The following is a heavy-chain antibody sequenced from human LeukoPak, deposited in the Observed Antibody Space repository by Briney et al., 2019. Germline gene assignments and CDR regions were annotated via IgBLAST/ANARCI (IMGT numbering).Heavy chain of an antibody. J-gene: IGHJ4*02. D-gene: IGHD3-10*01. CDR3: ARGAYGSGSYFDY. V-gene: IGHV5-51*01. CDR1: GYSFTNYW. CDR2: IYPGDSDT. Sequence: VESLKISCKGFGYSFTNYWIGWVRQMPGKGLEWMGIIYPGDSDTRYSPSFQGQVTISADKSISTAYLQWSSLKASDTAMYYCARGAYGSGSYFDYWGQGTLVTVSS.